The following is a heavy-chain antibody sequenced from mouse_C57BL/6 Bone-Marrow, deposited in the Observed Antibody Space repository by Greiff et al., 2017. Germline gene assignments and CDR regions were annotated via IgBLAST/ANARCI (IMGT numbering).Heavy chain of an antibody. D-gene: IGHD1-1*01. CDR1: GYTFTSYW. V-gene: IGHV1-69*01. CDR3: AREGAITTVVDWYFDV. CDR2: IDTSDSYT. J-gene: IGHJ1*03. Sequence: QVQLQQPGAELVMPGASVKLSCKASGYTFTSYWMHWVKQRPGQGLEWIGEIDTSDSYTNYNPKFKGKSTLTVDKSSSTAYMQLSSLTSEDSAVYYCAREGAITTVVDWYFDVWGTGTTVTVSS.